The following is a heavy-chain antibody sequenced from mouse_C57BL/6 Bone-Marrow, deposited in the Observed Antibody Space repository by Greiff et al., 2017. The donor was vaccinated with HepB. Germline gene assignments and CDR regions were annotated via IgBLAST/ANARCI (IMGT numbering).Heavy chain of an antibody. D-gene: IGHD2-5*01. Sequence: QVQLQQPGAELVKPGASVKLSCKASGYTFTSYWMHWVKQRPGQSLEWIGMIHPNSGSTNYNEKFKSKATLTVDKSSSTAYMQLSSLTSEDSAVYYCARRNSNFFDYRGQGTTPTVSS. V-gene: IGHV1-64*01. CDR2: IHPNSGST. CDR1: GYTFTSYW. CDR3: ARRNSNFFDY. J-gene: IGHJ2*01.